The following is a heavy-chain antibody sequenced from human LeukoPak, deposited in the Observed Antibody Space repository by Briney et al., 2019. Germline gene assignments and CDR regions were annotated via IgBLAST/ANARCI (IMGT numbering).Heavy chain of an antibody. J-gene: IGHJ6*02. CDR3: ARHGGWLGSGSYYKQGAYYYYYGMDV. Sequence: SETLSLTCAVYGGSFSGYYWSWIRQPPGKGLEWIGEINHSGSTNYNPSLKSRVTISVDTSKNQFSLKLSSVTAADTAVYYCARHGGWLGSGSYYKQGAYYYYYGMDVWGQGTTVTVSS. D-gene: IGHD3-10*01. CDR1: GGSFSGYY. V-gene: IGHV4-34*01. CDR2: INHSGST.